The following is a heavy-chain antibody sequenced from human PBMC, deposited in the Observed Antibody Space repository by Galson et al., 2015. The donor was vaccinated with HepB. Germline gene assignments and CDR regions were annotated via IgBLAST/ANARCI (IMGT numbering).Heavy chain of an antibody. V-gene: IGHV3-7*03. CDR1: GFTFSSYW. Sequence: SLRLSCAASGFTFSSYWMSWVRQAPGKGLEWVANIKQDGSEKYYVDSVKGRFTISRDNAKNSLYLQMNSLRAEDTAVYYCARRNQILWFGDRCWFDPWGQGTLVTVSS. CDR2: IKQDGSEK. J-gene: IGHJ5*02. CDR3: ARRNQILWFGDRCWFDP. D-gene: IGHD3-10*01.